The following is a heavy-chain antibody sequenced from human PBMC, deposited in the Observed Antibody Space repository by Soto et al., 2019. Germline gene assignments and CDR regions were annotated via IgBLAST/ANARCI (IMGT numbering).Heavy chain of an antibody. D-gene: IGHD6-6*01. V-gene: IGHV4-30-4*01. CDR3: ARERPDGARLDP. CDR2: IYYSGST. CDR1: GGSISSGDYY. Sequence: QVQLQESGPGLVKPSQTLSLTCSVSGGSISSGDYYWSWIRQPPGKGLEWIGYIYYSGSTYYNPSLNSRVTRPVDTSKNQFSLKLSSVTAADTAVYSCARERPDGARLDPWGQGTLVTVSS. J-gene: IGHJ5*02.